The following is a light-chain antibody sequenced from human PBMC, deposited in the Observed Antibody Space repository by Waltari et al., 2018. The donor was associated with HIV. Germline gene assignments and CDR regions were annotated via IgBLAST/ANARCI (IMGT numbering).Light chain of an antibody. CDR1: QNVITN. CDR2: GAS. Sequence: ATLSVSPGERVTLSCTASQNVITNLAWYQQKPGQAPRLLIYGASTRATGIPPRFSGGGSGTEFTLTIGSLQSEDFTFYYCQQYNKWPRTFGQGTKVEVK. J-gene: IGKJ1*01. CDR3: QQYNKWPRT. V-gene: IGKV3-15*01.